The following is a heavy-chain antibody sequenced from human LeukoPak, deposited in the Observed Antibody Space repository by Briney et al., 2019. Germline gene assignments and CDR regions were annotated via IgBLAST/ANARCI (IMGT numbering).Heavy chain of an antibody. D-gene: IGHD3-10*02. V-gene: IGHV3-9*01. CDR3: AKDIDLRAMIGAFDI. Sequence: PGGSLRLSCAASGFTFDDYAMHWVRQAPGKGLEWVSGISWNSGSIGYADSVKGRFTISRDNAKNSLYLQMNSLRAEDTALYYCAKDIDLRAMIGAFDIWGQGTMVTVSS. J-gene: IGHJ3*02. CDR1: GFTFDDYA. CDR2: ISWNSGSI.